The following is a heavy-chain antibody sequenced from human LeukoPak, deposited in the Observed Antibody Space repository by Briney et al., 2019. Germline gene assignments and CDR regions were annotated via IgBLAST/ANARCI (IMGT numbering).Heavy chain of an antibody. CDR3: ARTGHSSSFPDY. Sequence: SETLSLTCTVSGGSISSSSYYWGWIRQPPGKGLEWIGSIYYSGSTYYNPSLKSRVTISVDTSKNQFSLKLSSVTAADTAVYYCARTGHSSSFPDYWGQGTLVTVSS. V-gene: IGHV4-39*01. D-gene: IGHD6-6*01. CDR1: GGSISSSSYY. J-gene: IGHJ4*02. CDR2: IYYSGST.